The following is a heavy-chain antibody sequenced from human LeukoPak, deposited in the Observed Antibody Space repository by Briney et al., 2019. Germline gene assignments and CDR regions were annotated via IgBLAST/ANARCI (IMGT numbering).Heavy chain of an antibody. V-gene: IGHV4-39*02. D-gene: IGHD3-3*01. CDR2: IYYSGST. CDR1: GGSITTSSYY. CDR3: AKEFWSGPSYAFDI. Sequence: PSETLSLTCTVSGGSITTSSYYWGWIRQPPGKGLEWIGIIYYSGSTYYNPSLKGRVTISVDTSKNQFSLKLSSVTAADTAVYYCAKEFWSGPSYAFDIWGQGTLVTVSS. J-gene: IGHJ3*02.